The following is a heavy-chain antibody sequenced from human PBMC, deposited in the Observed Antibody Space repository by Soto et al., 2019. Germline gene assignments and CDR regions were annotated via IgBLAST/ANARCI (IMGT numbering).Heavy chain of an antibody. Sequence: PGGSLRLSCAASGFTFSTYAMGWVRQAPGKGLEWVSVISGSGDSTYYADSVKGRFTFSRDNSENTLYLQMNSLRAEDTAVYYCAKGRSYYYYYGVDVWGQGTTV. CDR2: ISGSGDST. CDR3: AKGRSYYYYYGVDV. J-gene: IGHJ6*02. CDR1: GFTFSTYA. V-gene: IGHV3-23*01.